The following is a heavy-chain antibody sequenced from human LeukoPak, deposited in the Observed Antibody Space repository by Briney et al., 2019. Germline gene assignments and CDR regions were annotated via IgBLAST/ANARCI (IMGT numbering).Heavy chain of an antibody. CDR2: VNGDGGTT. CDR3: ARGRRYSMDV. J-gene: IGHJ6*02. Sequence: QPGGSLRLFCAASGFTFSISWIHCVRQAPEEGLVCVSHVNGDGGTTTYADSVKGRFTIYRDNAKNTVYLKMHSLTSKDTAVLYSARGRRYSMDVWGQGITVTVSS. D-gene: IGHD2-2*02. V-gene: IGHV3-74*03. CDR1: GFTFSISW.